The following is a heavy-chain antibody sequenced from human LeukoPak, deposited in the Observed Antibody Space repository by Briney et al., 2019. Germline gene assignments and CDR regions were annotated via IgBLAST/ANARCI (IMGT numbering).Heavy chain of an antibody. CDR2: ISSSSSNM. Sequence: PSETLSLTCAVSGGSIRNSSFYWGWIRQPPGKGLEWVSYISSSSSNMYYADSVKGRFTISRDSAKNSLYLQMNSLRAEDTAVYYCAREYSSSSGRSFDYWGQGTLVIVSS. CDR1: GGSIRNSS. D-gene: IGHD6-6*01. V-gene: IGHV3-48*01. CDR3: AREYSSSSGRSFDY. J-gene: IGHJ4*02.